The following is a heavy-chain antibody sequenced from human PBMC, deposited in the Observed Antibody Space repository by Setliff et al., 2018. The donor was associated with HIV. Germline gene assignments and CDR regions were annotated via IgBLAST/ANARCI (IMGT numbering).Heavy chain of an antibody. D-gene: IGHD2-15*01. V-gene: IGHV1-2*02. CDR1: GYIFTDYY. CDR2: INPKFGGT. Sequence: ASVKVSCKASGYIFTDYYFHWVRQAPGQGLEWMGWINPKFGGTLYAQKFKGRVVMTRDMSTSTVYMELTSLTPDDTAVYYCARVLAGLNWFDPWGQGTLVTVSS. J-gene: IGHJ5*02. CDR3: ARVLAGLNWFDP.